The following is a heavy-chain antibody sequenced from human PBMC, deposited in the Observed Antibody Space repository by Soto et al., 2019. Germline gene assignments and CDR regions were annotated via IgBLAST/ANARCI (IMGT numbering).Heavy chain of an antibody. CDR1: GYTFTGYY. CDR3: ARGEYSSSSDDNWFDP. J-gene: IGHJ5*02. D-gene: IGHD6-6*01. Sequence: GASVKVSCKASGYTFTGYYMHWVRQAPGRGLEWMGWINPNSGGTNYAQKFQGWVTMTRDTSISTAYMELSRLRSDDTAVYYCARGEYSSSSDDNWFDPWGQGTLVSGSS. CDR2: INPNSGGT. V-gene: IGHV1-2*04.